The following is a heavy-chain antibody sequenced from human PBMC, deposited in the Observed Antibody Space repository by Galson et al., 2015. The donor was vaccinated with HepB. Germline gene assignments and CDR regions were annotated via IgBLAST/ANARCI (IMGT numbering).Heavy chain of an antibody. J-gene: IGHJ4*02. V-gene: IGHV3-13*04. CDR2: IGTAGDT. CDR3: ARDLWGYGSGSYFDY. D-gene: IGHD3-10*01. CDR1: GFTFSSYD. Sequence: SLRLSCAASGFTFSSYDMHWVRQATGKGLEWVSAIGTAGDTYYPGSVKGRFTISRDNSKNTLYLQMNSLRAEDTAVYYCARDLWGYGSGSYFDYWGQGTLVTVSS.